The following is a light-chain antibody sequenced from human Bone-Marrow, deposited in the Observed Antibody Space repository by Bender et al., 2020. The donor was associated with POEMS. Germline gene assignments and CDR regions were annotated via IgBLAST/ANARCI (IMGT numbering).Light chain of an antibody. Sequence: SYEVTQPPSVSVSPGQTASITCSGDDLGDKYVAWYQQKPGQSPVLVIYQDTKRPSGIPERFSGSNSGNTATLTISGTQAMDEDDYYCQAWDTYSVILGGGTKLTVL. V-gene: IGLV3-1*01. CDR2: QDT. CDR1: DLGDKY. J-gene: IGLJ2*01. CDR3: QAWDTYSVI.